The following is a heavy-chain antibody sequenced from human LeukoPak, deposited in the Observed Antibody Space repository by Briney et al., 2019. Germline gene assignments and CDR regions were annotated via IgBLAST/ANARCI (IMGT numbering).Heavy chain of an antibody. CDR3: ARQSLGASGLDH. V-gene: IGHV3-30*03. CDR1: GFTFTTYG. D-gene: IGHD1-26*01. CDR2: APHDGTSP. J-gene: IGHJ4*02. Sequence: PGGSLRLSCSASGFTFTTYGMNWVRQAPNKGLDWVAVAPHDGTSPSHAASVNGRFTISRDNSKDTVFLQMDSLRVDDTAIYYCARQSLGASGLDHWGQGVLVTVSS.